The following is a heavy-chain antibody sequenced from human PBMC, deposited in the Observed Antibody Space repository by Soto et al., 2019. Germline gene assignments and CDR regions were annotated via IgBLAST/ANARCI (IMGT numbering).Heavy chain of an antibody. Sequence: PGGSLRLSCAASGFTFSSYAMSWVRQAPGKGLEWVSAISGSGGSTYYADSVKGRFTISRDNSKNTLYLQMNSLRAEDTAVYYCAKDLEHDDRYYDYVWGTPVLVCFDYWGQGTLVTVSS. V-gene: IGHV3-23*01. CDR2: ISGSGGST. CDR3: AKDLEHDDRYYDYVWGTPVLVCFDY. CDR1: GFTFSSYA. J-gene: IGHJ4*02. D-gene: IGHD3-16*01.